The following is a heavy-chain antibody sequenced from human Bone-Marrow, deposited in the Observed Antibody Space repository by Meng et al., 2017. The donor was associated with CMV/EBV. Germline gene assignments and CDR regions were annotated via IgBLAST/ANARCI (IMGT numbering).Heavy chain of an antibody. Sequence: SETLSLTCTVSGGSISSSSYYWGWIRQPPGKGLEWIGSIYYSGSTYYNPSLKSLVTISVDTSKNQFSLKLSSVTAADTAVYYCARAKWLVDVAFDIWGQGTMVTVSS. D-gene: IGHD6-19*01. CDR1: GGSISSSSYY. J-gene: IGHJ3*02. V-gene: IGHV4-39*07. CDR2: IYYSGST. CDR3: ARAKWLVDVAFDI.